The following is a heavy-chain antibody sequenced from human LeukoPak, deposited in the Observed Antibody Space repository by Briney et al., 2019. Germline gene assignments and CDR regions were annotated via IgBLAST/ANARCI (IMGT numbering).Heavy chain of an antibody. V-gene: IGHV1-2*02. D-gene: IGHD1-26*01. CDR3: ARDAWLVGTTNLYYFDY. CDR1: EYTFTDSY. CDR2: INPNSGDT. Sequence: GASVKVSCKASEYTFTDSYMHWVRQAPGHGLEWMGWINPNSGDTNDAQKFQGRVTMTRDPSISTAYMALTRLRSDDTAVYYCARDAWLVGTTNLYYFDYWGQGTLVTVSS. J-gene: IGHJ4*02.